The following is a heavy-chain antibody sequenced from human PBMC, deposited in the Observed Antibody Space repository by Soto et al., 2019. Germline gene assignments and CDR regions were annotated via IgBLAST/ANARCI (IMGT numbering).Heavy chain of an antibody. J-gene: IGHJ6*02. CDR1: GYTFTSYY. D-gene: IGHD3-3*01. CDR3: AREGVYDFWSGYYPGYHYGMDV. CDR2: ISPSGGST. V-gene: IGHV1-46*01. Sequence: ASVKVSCKASGYTFTSYYMHWVRQAPGQGLEWMGIISPSGGSTSYAQKFQGRVTMTRDTSTSTVYMELSSLRSEDTAVYYCAREGVYDFWSGYYPGYHYGMDVWGQGTTVTVSS.